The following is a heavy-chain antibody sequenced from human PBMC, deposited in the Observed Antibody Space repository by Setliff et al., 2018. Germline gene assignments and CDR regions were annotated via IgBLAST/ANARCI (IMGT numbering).Heavy chain of an antibody. V-gene: IGHV4-39*07. J-gene: IGHJ4*02. CDR3: ARRTEYYNFWSGYYDY. CDR2: IYYSGST. D-gene: IGHD3-3*01. Sequence: KPSETLSLTCTVSGGSISSSSYYWGWIRQPPGKGLEWIGSIYYSGSTYYNPSLKSRVTISVDTSKNQLSLKLSSVTAADTAVYYCARRTEYYNFWSGYYDYWGQGTLVTVSS. CDR1: GGSISSSSYY.